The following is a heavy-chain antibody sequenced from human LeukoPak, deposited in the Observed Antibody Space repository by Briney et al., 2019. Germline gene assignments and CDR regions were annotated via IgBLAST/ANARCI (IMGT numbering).Heavy chain of an antibody. J-gene: IGHJ6*03. CDR2: IIPIFGTA. CDR1: GGTFSSYA. CDR3: ATVVVVPGSHYYYMDV. D-gene: IGHD2-2*01. Sequence: EASVKVSCKASGGTFSSYAISWVRQAPGQGLEWMGGIIPIFGTANYAQKFQGRVTITADESTSTAYMELSSLRSEDTAVYYCATVVVVPGSHYYYMDVWGKGTTVTVSS. V-gene: IGHV1-69*13.